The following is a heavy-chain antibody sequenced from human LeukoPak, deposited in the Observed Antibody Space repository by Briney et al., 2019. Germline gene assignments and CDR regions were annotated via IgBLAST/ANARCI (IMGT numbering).Heavy chain of an antibody. J-gene: IGHJ3*02. V-gene: IGHV4-34*01. Sequence: SETLSLTCAVSGGSFSGYYWSWIRQPPGKGLEWIGEMTYSGSTNYNPSPKSRVTISVDTSKNQFSLKLSSGSAADTAVYYCASPTGRGGYPTDPFDIWGQGTMVTVSS. CDR3: ASPTGRGGYPTDPFDI. D-gene: IGHD6-25*01. CDR2: MTYSGST. CDR1: GGSFSGYY.